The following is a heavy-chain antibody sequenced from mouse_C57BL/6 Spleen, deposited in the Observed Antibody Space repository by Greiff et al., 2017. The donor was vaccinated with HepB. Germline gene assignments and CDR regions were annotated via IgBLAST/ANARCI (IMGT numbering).Heavy chain of an antibody. Sequence: VQLQESGAELAKPGASVKLSCKASGYTFTSYWMHWVKQRPGQGLEWIRYINPSSGYTKYNQKFKDKATLTADKSSSTAYMQLSSLTYEDSAVYYCARERDYDGPQFAYWGQGTLVTVSA. D-gene: IGHD2-4*01. V-gene: IGHV1-7*01. CDR2: INPSSGYT. CDR1: GYTFTSYW. J-gene: IGHJ3*01. CDR3: ARERDYDGPQFAY.